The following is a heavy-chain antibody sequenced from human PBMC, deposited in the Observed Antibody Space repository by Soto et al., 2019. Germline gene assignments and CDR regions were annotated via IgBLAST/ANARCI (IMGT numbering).Heavy chain of an antibody. J-gene: IGHJ4*02. CDR3: ATDYLGN. D-gene: IGHD1-26*01. V-gene: IGHV3-7*01. CDR1: GFTFNDYW. CDR2: IKQDGSEK. Sequence: EVQLVESGGGLVQPGGSLRLSCAASGFTFNDYWMSWVRQAPGKGLEWVANIKQDGSEKYYVDSVKGRFTISRDNAKNSLYLQMISLRAEDTAVYYCATDYLGNWGQGTLVTVSS.